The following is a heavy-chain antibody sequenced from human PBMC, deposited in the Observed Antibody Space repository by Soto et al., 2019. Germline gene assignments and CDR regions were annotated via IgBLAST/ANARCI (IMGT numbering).Heavy chain of an antibody. Sequence: ASVKVSCKASGYTFYSHSISWVRQAPGQGLEWMGRISADNINTKYAQKFRGRVTMTTDTSTSTVYMELSSLRSDDTATYFCARYRHCSGDSCNYYYIMDLWGQGTTVTVSS. CDR1: GYTFYSHS. V-gene: IGHV1-18*01. D-gene: IGHD2-15*01. CDR3: ARYRHCSGDSCNYYYIMDL. CDR2: ISADNINT. J-gene: IGHJ6*02.